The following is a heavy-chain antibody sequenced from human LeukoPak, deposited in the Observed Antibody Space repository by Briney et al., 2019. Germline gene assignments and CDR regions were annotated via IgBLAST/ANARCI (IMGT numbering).Heavy chain of an antibody. CDR1: GYIFTDYA. CDR2: INAGNGHT. V-gene: IGHV1-3*01. J-gene: IGHJ4*02. Sequence: GASVKVSCRASGYIFTDYAILWVRQAPGQRLEWLGWINAGNGHTKYSQNFQGRATLTRDTSATTASMEMNSLRSEDTALYYCARGRWFATTASYYFDFWGLGTLVTVSS. CDR3: ARGRWFATTASYYFDF. D-gene: IGHD2-21*02.